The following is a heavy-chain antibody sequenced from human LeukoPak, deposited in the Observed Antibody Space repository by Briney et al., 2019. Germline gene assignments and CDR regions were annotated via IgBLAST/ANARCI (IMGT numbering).Heavy chain of an antibody. CDR3: TGGGRAGDYYYYGMDV. D-gene: IGHD3-16*01. CDR2: IRSKDNSYAT. J-gene: IGHJ6*02. Sequence: PGGSLRLSCAASGFTFSGSAMHCVRQASGKGLEWVGRIRSKDNSYATAYAASVKGRFTISRDDSKNTAYLQMNSLKTEDTAVYYCTGGGRAGDYYYYGMDVWGQGTTVTVSS. V-gene: IGHV3-73*01. CDR1: GFTFSGSA.